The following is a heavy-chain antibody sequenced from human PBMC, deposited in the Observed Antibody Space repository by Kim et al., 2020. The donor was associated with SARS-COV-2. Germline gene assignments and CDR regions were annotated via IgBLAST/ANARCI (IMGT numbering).Heavy chain of an antibody. J-gene: IGHJ4*02. CDR2: IYYSGST. Sequence: SETLSLTCTVSGGSISSYYWSWIRQPPGKGLEWIGYIYYSGSTNYNPSLKSRVTISVDTSKNQFSLKLSSVTAADTAVYYCARLRYYYDSSGYRIYYFDYWGQGTLVTVSS. CDR3: ARLRYYYDSSGYRIYYFDY. CDR1: GGSISSYY. V-gene: IGHV4-59*08. D-gene: IGHD3-22*01.